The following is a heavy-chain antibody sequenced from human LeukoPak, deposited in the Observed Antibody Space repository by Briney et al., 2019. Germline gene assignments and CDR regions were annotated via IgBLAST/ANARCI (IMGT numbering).Heavy chain of an antibody. Sequence: GGPLRLSCAASGFTFSSYEMNWVRQAPGKGLEWVSYISSSGSTTYYADSVKGRFTISRDNAKNSLYLQMNSLRAEDTAVYYCARGDSGSYYFDYWGQGTLVTVSS. CDR3: ARGDSGSYYFDY. V-gene: IGHV3-48*03. CDR2: ISSSGSTT. D-gene: IGHD1-26*01. CDR1: GFTFSSYE. J-gene: IGHJ4*02.